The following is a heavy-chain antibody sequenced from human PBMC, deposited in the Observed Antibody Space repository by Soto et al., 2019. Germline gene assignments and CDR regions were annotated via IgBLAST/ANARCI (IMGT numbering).Heavy chain of an antibody. CDR1: GLTFNTYE. CDR3: ARERVAARHWFDP. J-gene: IGHJ5*02. Sequence: GGSLRLSCAASGLTFNTYEIHWVRPAPGKGLECLSYPSSGGDTMFYTDPVKHRFTISRDNCKNSLYLQMISRRAEDTAVYYCARERVAARHWFDPWGQGTLVTVSS. D-gene: IGHD6-6*01. V-gene: IGHV3-48*03. CDR2: PSSGGDTM.